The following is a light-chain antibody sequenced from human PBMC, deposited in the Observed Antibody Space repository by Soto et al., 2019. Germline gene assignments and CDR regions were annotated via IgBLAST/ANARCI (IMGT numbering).Light chain of an antibody. Sequence: DIVMTQSPDSLAVSLGERATINCKSSQSVLYSSNNKNFLAWYQQKPGQPPKLLISWASTRESGVPDRFSGSGSGTDFTLTISSLQADDVAAYYCQQYYTTPWTFGQGTKVEIK. CDR2: WAS. CDR3: QQYYTTPWT. J-gene: IGKJ1*01. V-gene: IGKV4-1*01. CDR1: QSVLYSSNNKNF.